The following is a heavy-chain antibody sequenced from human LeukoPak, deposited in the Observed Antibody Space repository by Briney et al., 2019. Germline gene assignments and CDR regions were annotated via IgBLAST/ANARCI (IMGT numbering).Heavy chain of an antibody. J-gene: IGHJ2*01. Sequence: SETLSLTCTVSGGSISSYYWSWIRQPPGKGLEWIGYIYYSGSTNYNPSLKSRVTISVDTSKNQFSLKLSSVTAADTAVYYCARVPGIAVAGPRAWYFDLWGRGTLVTVSS. CDR1: GGSISSYY. CDR2: IYYSGST. D-gene: IGHD6-19*01. CDR3: ARVPGIAVAGPRAWYFDL. V-gene: IGHV4-59*01.